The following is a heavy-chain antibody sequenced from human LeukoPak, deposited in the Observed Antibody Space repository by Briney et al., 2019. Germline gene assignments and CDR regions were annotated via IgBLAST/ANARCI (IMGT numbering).Heavy chain of an antibody. CDR3: ARTQGTGTSGWFDP. CDR1: GGSFSGYY. D-gene: IGHD1-1*01. J-gene: IGHJ5*02. CDR2: ISWNSGSI. V-gene: IGHV3-9*01. Sequence: LSLTCAVYGGSFSGYYWSWVRQAPGKGLEWVSGISWNSGSIGYADSVKGRFTISRDNAKNSLYLQMNSLRAEDTALYYCARTQGTGTSGWFDPWGQGTLVTVSS.